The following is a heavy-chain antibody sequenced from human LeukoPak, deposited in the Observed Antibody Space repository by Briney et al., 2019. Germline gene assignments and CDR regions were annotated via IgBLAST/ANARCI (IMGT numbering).Heavy chain of an antibody. CDR2: IKPDGSEE. V-gene: IGHV3-7*01. CDR3: VRNWNPDS. D-gene: IGHD1-1*01. CDR1: GFSFSVYW. J-gene: IGHJ4*02. Sequence: GGSLRLSCAASGFSFSVYWMSWVRQAPGRGLEWVANIKPDGSEENYGDSVKGRFIISRDNAKNSLFLQMNSLTGEDTAVYYCVRNWNPDSWGQGALVTVSS.